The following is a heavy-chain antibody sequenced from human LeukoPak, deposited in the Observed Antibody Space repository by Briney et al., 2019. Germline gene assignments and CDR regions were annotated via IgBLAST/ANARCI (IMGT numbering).Heavy chain of an antibody. CDR3: AREYSGSYSYYYGMDV. D-gene: IGHD1-26*01. J-gene: IGHJ6*02. V-gene: IGHV3-48*01. CDR1: EFTFSSYS. Sequence: GGSLRLSCAASEFTFSSYSMNWVRQAPGKGLEWVSYITNSGNSKSYADSVKGRFTISRDNTKNSLYLQMNSLRAEDTAVYYCAREYSGSYSYYYGMDVWGQGTTVTVSS. CDR2: ITNSGNSK.